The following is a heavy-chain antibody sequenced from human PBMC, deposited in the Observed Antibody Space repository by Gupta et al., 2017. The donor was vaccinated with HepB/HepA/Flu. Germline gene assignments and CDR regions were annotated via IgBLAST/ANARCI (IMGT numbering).Heavy chain of an antibody. V-gene: IGHV3-33*01. D-gene: IGHD3-22*01. CDR2: IWYDGSNK. J-gene: IGHJ3*02. Sequence: QVQLVESGGGVVQPGRSLRLSCAASGFTFSSYGMHWVRQAPGKGLEWVAVIWYDGSNKYYADSVKGRFTISRDNSKNTLYLQMNSLRAEDTAVYYCAREAEYYDSSGYYRGAFDIWGQGTMVTVSS. CDR1: GFTFSSYG. CDR3: AREAEYYDSSGYYRGAFDI.